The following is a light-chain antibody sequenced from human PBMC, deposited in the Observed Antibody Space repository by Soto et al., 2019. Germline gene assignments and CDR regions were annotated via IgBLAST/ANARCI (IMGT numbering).Light chain of an antibody. Sequence: QSVLTQPATVSGSPGQSITISCTGTSSDIGNYNLVSWYQQHPGKAPKLMIYEGSKRPSEVSNRFSGSKSGNTASLTISGLQAEDEADYYCCSYAGSRTFVLFGGVVFGGGTKLTVL. CDR1: SSDIGNYNL. CDR2: EGS. V-gene: IGLV2-23*03. J-gene: IGLJ2*01. CDR3: CSYAGSRTFVLFGGVV.